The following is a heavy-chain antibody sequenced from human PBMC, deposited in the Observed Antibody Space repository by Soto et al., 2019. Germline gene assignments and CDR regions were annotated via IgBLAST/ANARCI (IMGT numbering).Heavy chain of an antibody. CDR3: ARALTEFDD. CDR2: INPNGGAT. CDR1: GYTFTTYY. J-gene: IGHJ4*02. Sequence: QVRLVQSGAEVRKPGASVKLSCKASGYTFTTYYIHWVRQAPGQGLEWMGIINPNGGATSYAQNFQGRVTMTGDTSTNTVYMEMSSLRSDDTAMYYCARALTEFDDCGPGTLVTVSS. V-gene: IGHV1-46*01. D-gene: IGHD7-27*01.